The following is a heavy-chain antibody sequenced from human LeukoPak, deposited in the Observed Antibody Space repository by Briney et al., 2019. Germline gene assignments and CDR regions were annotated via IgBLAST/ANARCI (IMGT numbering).Heavy chain of an antibody. D-gene: IGHD3-3*01. CDR1: GYTFTSYG. CDR3: ARAKHYAFWSGSTPMYYGMDV. CDR2: ISAYNGNT. Sequence: ASVNVSCKASGYTFTSYGISWVRQAPGQGLEWIGWISAYNGNTNYAHKLQGRVTITTDTSRSTAYMELRSLTSDDTAVYSCARAKHYAFWSGSTPMYYGMDVWGQGTTVTVSS. J-gene: IGHJ6*02. V-gene: IGHV1-18*01.